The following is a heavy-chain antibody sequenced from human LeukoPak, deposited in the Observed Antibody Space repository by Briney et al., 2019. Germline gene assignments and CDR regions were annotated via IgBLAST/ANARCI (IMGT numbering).Heavy chain of an antibody. CDR2: ISWNSGSI. CDR3: ARDLGDFDCSSTSCPPGY. V-gene: IGHV3-9*01. D-gene: IGHD2-2*01. Sequence: GGSLRLSCAASGFTFDDFAIHWVRQAPGKGLEWVSGISWNSGSIGYADSVKGRFTISRDNAKNSLYLQMNSLRAEDTAVYYCARDLGDFDCSSTSCPPGYWGQGTLVTVSS. J-gene: IGHJ4*02. CDR1: GFTFDDFA.